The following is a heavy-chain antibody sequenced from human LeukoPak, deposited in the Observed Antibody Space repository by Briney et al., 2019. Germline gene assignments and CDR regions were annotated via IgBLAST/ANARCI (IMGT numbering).Heavy chain of an antibody. V-gene: IGHV6-1*01. CDR1: GDSVSSNSAA. D-gene: IGHD6-6*01. CDR3: ARWDSSSSVKNFDY. Sequence: SQTLSLTCAISGDSVSSNSAAWNWIRQSPSRGLEWLGRTYYRSKWYSDYAVSVKGRITINPDTSKNQSSLQLNSVTPEDTAVYYCARWDSSSSVKNFDYWGQGTLVTVSS. J-gene: IGHJ4*02. CDR2: TYYRSKWYS.